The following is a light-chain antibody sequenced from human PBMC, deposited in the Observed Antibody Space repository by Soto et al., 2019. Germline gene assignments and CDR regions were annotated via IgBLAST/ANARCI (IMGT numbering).Light chain of an antibody. V-gene: IGLV1-44*01. CDR2: SNN. Sequence: QPVLTQPPTASGTPGQRVTISCSGSNSNIGINTVNWYQQLPGAAPKLVIHSNNLRPSGVPDRFSGSKSGTSASLTISGLQSEDEADYYCAPWDDSLNGVLFGGGTKVTVL. CDR3: APWDDSLNGVL. CDR1: NSNIGINT. J-gene: IGLJ2*01.